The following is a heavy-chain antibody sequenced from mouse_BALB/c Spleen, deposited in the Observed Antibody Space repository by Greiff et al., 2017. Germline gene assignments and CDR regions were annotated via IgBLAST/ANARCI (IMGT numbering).Heavy chain of an antibody. Sequence: EVKLVESGGGLVKPGGSLKLSCAASGFTFSSYTMSWVRQTPEKRLEWVATISSGGGNTYYPDSVKGRFTISRDNAKNNLYLQMSRLRSEDTALYYCARSDYDGRVSWFAYWGQGTLVTVSA. J-gene: IGHJ3*01. V-gene: IGHV5-9*03. CDR2: ISSGGGNT. D-gene: IGHD2-4*01. CDR1: GFTFSSYT. CDR3: ARSDYDGRVSWFAY.